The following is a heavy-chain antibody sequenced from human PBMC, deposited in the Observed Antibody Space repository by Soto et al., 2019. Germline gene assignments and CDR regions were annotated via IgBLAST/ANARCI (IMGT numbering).Heavy chain of an antibody. CDR2: INPIVGTA. Sequence: GASVKVSCKASGGTFSSYAISWGRQAPGQGLEWMGIINPIVGTASYAQKFQGRVTMTGDTSTSTVYMELSSLRSEDTAVYYCASSYYYYYMDVWGKGTTVTVS. V-gene: IGHV1-69*04. CDR3: ASSYYYYYMDV. CDR1: GGTFSSYA. J-gene: IGHJ6*03.